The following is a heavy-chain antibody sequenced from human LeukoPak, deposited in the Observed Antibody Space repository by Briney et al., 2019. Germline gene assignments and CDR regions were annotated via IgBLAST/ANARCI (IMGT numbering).Heavy chain of an antibody. Sequence: SETLSLTCTVSGGSISSYYWSWIRQPPGQGLEWIGYIYYSGSTNYNPSLKSRVTISIDTSKNQFSLKLNSVTAADTAVYYCARVRPTALAAAGPVDYWGQGTLVTVSS. V-gene: IGHV4-59*01. J-gene: IGHJ4*02. CDR1: GGSISSYY. CDR3: ARVRPTALAAAGPVDY. D-gene: IGHD6-13*01. CDR2: IYYSGST.